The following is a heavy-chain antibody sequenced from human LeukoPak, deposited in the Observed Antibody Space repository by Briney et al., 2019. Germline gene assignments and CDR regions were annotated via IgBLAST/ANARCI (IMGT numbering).Heavy chain of an antibody. J-gene: IGHJ4*02. Sequence: MASETLSLTCTVSGGSISSYYWSWIRQPPGKGLEWIAYIYYSGSTNYNPSLKSRVTISVDTSKNQFSLKLSSVTAADTAVYYCARHWGAMVLFDYWGQGTLVTVSS. D-gene: IGHD5-18*01. V-gene: IGHV4-59*08. CDR1: GGSISSYY. CDR3: ARHWGAMVLFDY. CDR2: IYYSGST.